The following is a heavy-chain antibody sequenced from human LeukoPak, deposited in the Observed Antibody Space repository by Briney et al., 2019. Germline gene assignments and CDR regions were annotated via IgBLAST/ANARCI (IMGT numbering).Heavy chain of an antibody. V-gene: IGHV1-2*02. CDR3: ARSPHILTGENFDY. Sequence: ASVKVPCKASGYTFSTYGISWVRQAPGQGLEWMGWINPKHGDTNYAQKFQDRVSMTRDTSISTAYMHLSRLRSADTAVYYCARSPHILTGENFDYWGLGTLLTVSS. J-gene: IGHJ4*02. D-gene: IGHD3-9*01. CDR1: GYTFSTYG. CDR2: INPKHGDT.